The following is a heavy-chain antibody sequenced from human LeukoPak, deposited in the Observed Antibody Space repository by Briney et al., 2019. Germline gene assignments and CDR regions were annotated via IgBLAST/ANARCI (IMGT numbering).Heavy chain of an antibody. CDR2: INPNNGGT. J-gene: IGHJ3*02. CDR1: GYTFTDYF. D-gene: IGHD3-3*01. V-gene: IGHV1-2*02. Sequence: ASVKVSCKSSGYTFTDYFIHWVRQPPGQGLEWMGWINPNNGGTNFAQKFQGRVTMTRDTSISTVHMELSRLRSDDTAIYFCARVKFFGVVTNALDIWGQGTMVTVSS. CDR3: ARVKFFGVVTNALDI.